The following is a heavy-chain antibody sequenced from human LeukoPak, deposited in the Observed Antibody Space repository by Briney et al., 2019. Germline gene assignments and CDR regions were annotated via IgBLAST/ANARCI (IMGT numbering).Heavy chain of an antibody. V-gene: IGHV3-23*01. J-gene: IGHJ6*03. D-gene: IGHD4-23*01. Sequence: PGGSLRLSCAASGFTFRSYAMSWVRQAPGKGLEWVSGISGSGGSTYYADSVKGRFTISRDNSKNTLYLQMNSLRAEDTAVYYCAKDWGGNSDYYYMDVWGKGTTVTVSS. CDR2: ISGSGGST. CDR3: AKDWGGNSDYYYMDV. CDR1: GFTFRSYA.